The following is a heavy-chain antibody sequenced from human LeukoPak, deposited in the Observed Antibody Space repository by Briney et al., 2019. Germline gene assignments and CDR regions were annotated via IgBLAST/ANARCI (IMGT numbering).Heavy chain of an antibody. Sequence: GASVKVSCKASGYTFTSYGISWVRQAPGQGLEWMGWISAYNGNTNYAQKLQGRVTMTTDTSTSTAYMELSSLRSEDTAVYYCARALRWLVHFSYYYYGMDVWGQGTTVTVSS. D-gene: IGHD6-19*01. CDR2: ISAYNGNT. CDR3: ARALRWLVHFSYYYYGMDV. V-gene: IGHV1-18*01. CDR1: GYTFTSYG. J-gene: IGHJ6*02.